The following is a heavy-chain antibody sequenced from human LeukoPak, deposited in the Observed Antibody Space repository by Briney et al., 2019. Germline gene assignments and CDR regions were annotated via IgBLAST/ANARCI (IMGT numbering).Heavy chain of an antibody. CDR3: AKDSHPGPGSCYKGNFDY. CDR2: ISWNSGSI. V-gene: IGHV3-9*01. Sequence: TGGSLRLSCAASGFTFDDYAMHWVRHTPGKGLEWVSGISWNSGSIGYADSVKGRFTISRDNAENSLYLQMNSLRAEDTALYYCAKDSHPGPGSCYKGNFDYWGQGTLVTVSS. D-gene: IGHD3-10*01. J-gene: IGHJ4*02. CDR1: GFTFDDYA.